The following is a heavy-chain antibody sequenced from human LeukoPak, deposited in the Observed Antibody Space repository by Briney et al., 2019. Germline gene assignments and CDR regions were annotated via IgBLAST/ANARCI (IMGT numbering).Heavy chain of an antibody. D-gene: IGHD2-15*01. CDR2: IYYSGST. V-gene: IGHV4-59*01. Sequence: SETLSLTCTVSGGSISSYYWSWIRQPPGKGLEWIGYIYYSGSTNYNPSLKSRVTISVDTSKNQFSLKLSSVTAADTAVYYCARGGVVVAATTPYYYYYMDVWGKGTTVTVSS. J-gene: IGHJ6*03. CDR1: GGSISSYY. CDR3: ARGGVVVAATTPYYYYYMDV.